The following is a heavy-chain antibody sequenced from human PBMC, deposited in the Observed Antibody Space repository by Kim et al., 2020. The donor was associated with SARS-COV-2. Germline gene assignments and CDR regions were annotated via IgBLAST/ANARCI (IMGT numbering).Heavy chain of an antibody. J-gene: IGHJ3*02. D-gene: IGHD6-13*01. Sequence: GESLKISCKGSGYSFTSYWIGWVRQMPGKGLEWMGIIYPGDSDTRYSPSFQGQVTISADKSISTAYLQWSSLKASDTAMYYCARPGEQQLVRDAFDIWGQGTMVTVSS. CDR1: GYSFTSYW. CDR2: IYPGDSDT. CDR3: ARPGEQQLVRDAFDI. V-gene: IGHV5-51*01.